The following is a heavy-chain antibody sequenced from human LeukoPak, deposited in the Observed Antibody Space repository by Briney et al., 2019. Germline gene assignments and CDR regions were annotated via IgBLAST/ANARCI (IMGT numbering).Heavy chain of an antibody. CDR2: IYPGDSDT. D-gene: IGHD3-10*01. CDR1: GYSFTSYW. V-gene: IGHV5-51*01. Sequence: GESLKISCKGSGYSFTSYWIGWVRQMPEKGLEWMGIIYPGDSDTRYSPSFQGQVTISADKSISTAYLQWSSLKASDTAMYYCARLTYYYGSGIDAFDIWGQGTMVTVSS. CDR3: ARLTYYYGSGIDAFDI. J-gene: IGHJ3*02.